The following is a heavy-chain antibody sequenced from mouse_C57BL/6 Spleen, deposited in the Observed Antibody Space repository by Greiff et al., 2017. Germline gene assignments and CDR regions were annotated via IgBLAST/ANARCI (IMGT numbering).Heavy chain of an antibody. V-gene: IGHV14-1*01. CDR2: IDPEDGDT. CDR3: TTDYYGSRGYFDY. D-gene: IGHD1-1*01. Sequence: EVQLQQSGAELVRPGASVKLSCTASGFNIKDYYMHWVKQRPEQGLEWIGRIDPEDGDTEYAPKFQGKATMTADTSSNTAYLQLSSLTSEDTAVYYCTTDYYGSRGYFDYWGQGTTLTVSS. CDR1: GFNIKDYY. J-gene: IGHJ2*01.